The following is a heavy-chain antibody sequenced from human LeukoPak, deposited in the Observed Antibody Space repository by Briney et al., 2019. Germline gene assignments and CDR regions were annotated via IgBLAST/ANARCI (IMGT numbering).Heavy chain of an antibody. CDR3: ARSRQHQYDSSGHYEIFNWYFDL. Sequence: GRSLRLSCAASEVTFSSYAMYWVRQAPDQGLEWVALISYDGTNKYYADSVKGRFTISRDNSKNTLYLQMNSLRDEDTAVYYCARSRQHQYDSSGHYEIFNWYFDLWGRGTLVTVSS. J-gene: IGHJ2*01. CDR2: ISYDGTNK. CDR1: EVTFSSYA. V-gene: IGHV3-30*04. D-gene: IGHD3-22*01.